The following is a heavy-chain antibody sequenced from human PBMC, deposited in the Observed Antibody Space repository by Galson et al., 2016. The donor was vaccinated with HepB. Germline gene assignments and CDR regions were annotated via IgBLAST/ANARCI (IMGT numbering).Heavy chain of an antibody. Sequence: SLRLSCAASGFTFSSYAMSWVRQAPGKGLEWVSAISGSGAGTYYADSVKGRFTISRDNSKNTLYLQMNSLRAEDTAVYYCAKGVGWLSPGTFDYWGQGTLVTASS. D-gene: IGHD3-3*01. CDR1: GFTFSSYA. J-gene: IGHJ4*02. CDR2: ISGSGAGT. CDR3: AKGVGWLSPGTFDY. V-gene: IGHV3-23*01.